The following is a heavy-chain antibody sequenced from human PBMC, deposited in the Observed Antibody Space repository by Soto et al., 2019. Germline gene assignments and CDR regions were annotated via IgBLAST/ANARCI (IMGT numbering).Heavy chain of an antibody. D-gene: IGHD1-1*01. CDR1: GYTFTSYD. V-gene: IGHV1-8*01. J-gene: IGHJ6*02. CDR2: MNPNSGNT. Sequence: QVQLVQSGAEVKKPGASVKVSCKASGYTFTSYDINWVRQATGQGLEWMGWMNPNSGNTGYAQKFQGRVTMTRNTSISTAYMELSSLRFEDPAVYYCARERTGTASMDVWGQGTTVTVSS. CDR3: ARERTGTASMDV.